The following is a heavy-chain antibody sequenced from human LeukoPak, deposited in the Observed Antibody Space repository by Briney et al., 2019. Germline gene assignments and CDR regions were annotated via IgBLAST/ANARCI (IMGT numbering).Heavy chain of an antibody. Sequence: GGSLRLSCAASGFTFSSYSMNWVRQAPGKGLEWVSSISSGSSDIYYADSVKGRFTISRDTAKNSLYLQMKSQRAEDTAMYYCSRGNVGVVAATGYYWGQGTLVTVSS. CDR3: SRGNVGVVAATGYY. D-gene: IGHD2-15*01. V-gene: IGHV3-21*01. CDR1: GFTFSSYS. CDR2: ISSGSSDI. J-gene: IGHJ4*02.